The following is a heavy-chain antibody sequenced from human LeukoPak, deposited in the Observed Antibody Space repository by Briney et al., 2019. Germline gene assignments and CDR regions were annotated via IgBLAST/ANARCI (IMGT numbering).Heavy chain of an antibody. CDR3: AKSSGWYGEYYFDY. D-gene: IGHD6-19*01. CDR1: GYTFTSYY. J-gene: IGHJ4*02. V-gene: IGHV1-46*01. CDR2: INPSGGST. Sequence: ASVKVSCKASGYTFTSYYMHWVRQTPRQGLEWMGIINPSGGSTSYAQKFQGRVTMTRDTSTSTVYMELSSLRSEDTAVYYCAKSSGWYGEYYFDYWGQGTLVTVSS.